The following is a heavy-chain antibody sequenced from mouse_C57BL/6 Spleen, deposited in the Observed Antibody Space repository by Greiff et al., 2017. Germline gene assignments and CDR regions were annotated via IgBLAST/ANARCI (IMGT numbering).Heavy chain of an antibody. V-gene: IGHV1-4*01. CDR2: INPSSGYT. CDR3: AGSGFITTVVADFDD. CDR1: GYTFTSYT. J-gene: IGHJ1*03. D-gene: IGHD1-1*01. Sequence: VKLLESGAELARPGASVKMSCKASGYTFTSYTMHWVKQRPGQGLEWIGYINPSSGYTKYNQKFKDKATLTADKSSSTAYMQLSSLASEDTAVDYCAGSGFITTVVADFDDWGTGTTVTVSS.